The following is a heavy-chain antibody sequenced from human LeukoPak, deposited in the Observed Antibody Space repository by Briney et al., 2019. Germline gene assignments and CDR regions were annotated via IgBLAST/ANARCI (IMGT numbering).Heavy chain of an antibody. Sequence: GESLKISCQGSGYKLSTYWIAWVRQTPGKGLEWMGIIYLGDSDTTYGPSFKGQVTISAYKSVNSAYLQWSSLKASDSAMYYCARPNITSYYDSRGYDAFDVWGQGTMVTVSS. D-gene: IGHD3-22*01. CDR1: GYKLSTYW. J-gene: IGHJ3*01. V-gene: IGHV5-51*01. CDR3: ARPNITSYYDSRGYDAFDV. CDR2: IYLGDSDT.